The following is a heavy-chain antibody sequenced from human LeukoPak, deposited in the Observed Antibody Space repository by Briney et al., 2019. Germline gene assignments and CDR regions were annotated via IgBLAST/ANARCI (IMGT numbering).Heavy chain of an antibody. Sequence: SDTLSLTCTVSGGSITSGDYYWSWIRQPPGKGLEWIGYIYYSGSTYYNPSLKSRVTISVDTSKNQFSLKLSSVTAADTAVYYCARAGRSGYSYGEFDYWGQGTLVTVSS. V-gene: IGHV4-30-4*02. CDR1: GGSITSGDYY. D-gene: IGHD5-18*01. CDR2: IYYSGST. CDR3: ARAGRSGYSYGEFDY. J-gene: IGHJ4*02.